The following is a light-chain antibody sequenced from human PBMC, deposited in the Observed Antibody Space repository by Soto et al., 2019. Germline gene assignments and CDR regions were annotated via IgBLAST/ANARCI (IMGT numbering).Light chain of an antibody. CDR1: SNDVGGNNF. Sequence: QSVLTQPRSVSGSPGQSVTISCTGTSNDVGGNNFVSWYQQLPGKAPKLMISEVSNRPSGVSNRFSGSKSGNTASLTISGLQADDEGDYYCYSYAGSFTWVFGGVTKLTVL. V-gene: IGLV2-11*01. CDR3: YSYAGSFTWV. CDR2: EVS. J-gene: IGLJ3*02.